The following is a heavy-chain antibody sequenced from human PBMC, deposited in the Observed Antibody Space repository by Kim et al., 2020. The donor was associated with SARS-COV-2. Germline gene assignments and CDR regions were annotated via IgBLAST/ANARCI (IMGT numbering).Heavy chain of an antibody. D-gene: IGHD3-16*01. CDR3: GGIEVFDFDY. Sequence: SETLSLTCAVYGGSFSNYYWSWIRQSPGKGLEWIGEINHSGSTNYNPSLKSRVTISVDTSKNQFSLKLSSVTAADTAVYYCGGIEVFDFDYWGQGTMVTV. CDR1: GGSFSNYY. J-gene: IGHJ4*02. CDR2: INHSGST. V-gene: IGHV4-34*01.